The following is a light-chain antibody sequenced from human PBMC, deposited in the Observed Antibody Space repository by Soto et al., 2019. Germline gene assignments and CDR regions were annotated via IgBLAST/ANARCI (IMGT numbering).Light chain of an antibody. CDR1: SSNIGAGYD. V-gene: IGLV1-40*01. CDR3: QSSDISLSGSRV. J-gene: IGLJ3*02. Sequence: QSVLTQPPSVSGAPGQRVTISCTGSSSNIGAGYDVHWYQQLPGTAPKLLIYGNSNRPSGVPDRFSGSKSGTSASLAITGLQAEDEADYYCQSSDISLSGSRVFGGGTKLTVL. CDR2: GNS.